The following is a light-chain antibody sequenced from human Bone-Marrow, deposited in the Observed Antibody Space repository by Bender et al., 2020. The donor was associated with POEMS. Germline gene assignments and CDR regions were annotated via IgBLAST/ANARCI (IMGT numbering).Light chain of an antibody. CDR2: DVS. V-gene: IGLV2-14*03. CDR3: QSWGSNTAV. CDR1: SSDVGRYNY. Sequence: QSALTQPASVSGSPGQSITISCTGTSSDVGRYNYVSWYQQHPGKAPKLIIHDVSNRPSGVSSRFSGSKSGNTASLTISGTQTMDEADYYCQSWGSNTAVFGGGTKLTVL. J-gene: IGLJ2*01.